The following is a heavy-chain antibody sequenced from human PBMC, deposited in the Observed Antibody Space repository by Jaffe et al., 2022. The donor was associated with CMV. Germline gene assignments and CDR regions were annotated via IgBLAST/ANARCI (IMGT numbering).Heavy chain of an antibody. J-gene: IGHJ4*02. D-gene: IGHD3-22*01. CDR2: IYHSGST. CDR3: ARFKAVDSSGYPMYYFDY. CDR1: GGSISSSNW. Sequence: QVQLQESGPGLVKPSGTLSLTCAVSGGSISSSNWWSWVRQPPGKGLEWIGEIYHSGSTNYNPSLKSRVTISVDKSKNQFSLKLSSVTAADTAVYYCARFKAVDSSGYPMYYFDYWGQGTLVTVSS. V-gene: IGHV4-4*02.